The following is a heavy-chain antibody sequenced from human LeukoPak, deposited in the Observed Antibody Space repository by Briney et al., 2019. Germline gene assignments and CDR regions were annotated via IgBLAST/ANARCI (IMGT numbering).Heavy chain of an antibody. CDR2: ISGSGGST. CDR3: ARVQVLVGAPFDY. J-gene: IGHJ4*02. D-gene: IGHD1-26*01. CDR1: GFTFSSYA. Sequence: GGSLRLSCAASGFTFSSYAMSWVRQAPGKGLEWVSAISGSGGSTYYADSVKGRFTISRDNSKNTLYLQMNSLRAEDTAVYYCARVQVLVGAPFDYWGQGTLVTVSS. V-gene: IGHV3-23*01.